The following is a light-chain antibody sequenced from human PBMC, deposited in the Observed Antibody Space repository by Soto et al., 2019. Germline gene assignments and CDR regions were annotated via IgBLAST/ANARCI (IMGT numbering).Light chain of an antibody. CDR3: QQYASSLT. Sequence: EIELTQSPGSLSLSLGERATLSCRASQSVDSAFFAWYQQKPGQPPRLLMYGASRRATGIPDRFSGSGSGTDFTLTISRLEPEDFAVYYCQQYASSLTFGQGTKVEI. V-gene: IGKV3-20*01. CDR1: QSVDSAF. CDR2: GAS. J-gene: IGKJ1*01.